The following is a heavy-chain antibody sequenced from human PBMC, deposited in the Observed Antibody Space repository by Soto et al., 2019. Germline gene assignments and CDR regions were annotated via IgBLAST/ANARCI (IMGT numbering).Heavy chain of an antibody. D-gene: IGHD2-15*01. CDR1: GGSVSSDGYY. J-gene: IGHJ4*02. CDR3: ARDRWGYSIDY. V-gene: IGHV4-31*11. Sequence: QVQLQESGPGLVKPSQTLSLTRAVSGGSVSSDGYYWHWIRQHPGKGPEWIGYIHYTGRSYYKPSLQSRITMSVDTSKNQVFLRLTSVTAADTAVYYCARDRWGYSIDYWGQGTLVTVSS. CDR2: IHYTGRS.